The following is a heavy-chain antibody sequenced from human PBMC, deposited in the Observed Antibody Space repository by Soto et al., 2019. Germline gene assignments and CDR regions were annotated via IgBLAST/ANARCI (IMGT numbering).Heavy chain of an antibody. J-gene: IGHJ6*02. CDR3: ASLARGNWISSSRYYYGMDV. CDR2: INPNGFST. CDR1: GYTFTTYY. V-gene: IGHV1-46*01. D-gene: IGHD1-20*01. Sequence: QVQLVQSGAEVKKPGASVKVSCKASGYTFTTYYVHWVRQAPGQGLEWMGIINPNGFSTSYAQKFQGRVTMSRDTSTSTVYMELSSLRSEDTAVYYCASLARGNWISSSRYYYGMDVWGQGTTVTVSS.